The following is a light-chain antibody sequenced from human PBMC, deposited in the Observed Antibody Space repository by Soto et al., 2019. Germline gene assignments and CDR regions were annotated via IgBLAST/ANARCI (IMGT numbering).Light chain of an antibody. CDR2: WAS. V-gene: IGKV4-1*01. CDR1: QSIFYSPNNKNS. J-gene: IGKJ1*01. CDR3: QQYYSAPPWT. Sequence: DIVLTQSPDSLAVSLGERATINCKSSQSIFYSPNNKNSLAWYQHRAGQPPKLLIYWASSRESGVPDRFTGSGSGTDFTLTISNLQAADVAIYYCQQYYSAPPWTFGQGTKVDIK.